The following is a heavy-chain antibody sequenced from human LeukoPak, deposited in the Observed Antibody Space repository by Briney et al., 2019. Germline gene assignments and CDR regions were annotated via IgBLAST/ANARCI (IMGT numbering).Heavy chain of an antibody. CDR1: GYTFPSYG. V-gene: IGHV1-18*01. J-gene: IGHJ6*03. D-gene: IGHD2-15*01. Sequence: GASVKGSSTASGYTFPSYGISWVRQAPGQGLDWMGWISADNGNTNYAQKLQARVTMTTDTSTSTAYMELRSLRSDDTAVYYCARAYCSGGSCYSFYYYYYMDVWGKGTTVTVSS. CDR2: ISADNGNT. CDR3: ARAYCSGGSCYSFYYYYYMDV.